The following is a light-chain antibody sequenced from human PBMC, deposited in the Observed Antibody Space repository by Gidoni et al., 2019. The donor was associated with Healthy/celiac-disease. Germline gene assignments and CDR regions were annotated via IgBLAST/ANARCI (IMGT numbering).Light chain of an antibody. CDR1: QSVSSSY. CDR2: GAS. Sequence: EIVLTQSPGTLSLSPGERATLSCRASQSVSSSYLAWYQQKPGQAPRLLIYGASSRATGIPDRFSGSGSGTDFPLTISRLEPEDFAVYYCQQYGSSWWTFGQGTKVEIQ. V-gene: IGKV3-20*01. CDR3: QQYGSSWWT. J-gene: IGKJ1*01.